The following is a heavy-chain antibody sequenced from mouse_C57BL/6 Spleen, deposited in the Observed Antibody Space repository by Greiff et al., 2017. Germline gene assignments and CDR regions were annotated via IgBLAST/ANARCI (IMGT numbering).Heavy chain of an antibody. V-gene: IGHV1-80*01. CDR1: GYAFSSYW. Sequence: VQLQQSGAELVKPGASVKISCKASGYAFSSYWVNWVKQRPGKGLEWIGQIYPGDGDTNYNGKFKGKATLTADKSSSTSYMQLSRLTSEDSAVYFCATGEGDYWGQGTTLTVSS. CDR2: IYPGDGDT. J-gene: IGHJ2*01. CDR3: ATGEGDY.